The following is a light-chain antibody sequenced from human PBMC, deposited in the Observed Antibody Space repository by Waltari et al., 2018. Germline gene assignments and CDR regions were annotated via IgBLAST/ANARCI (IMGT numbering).Light chain of an antibody. CDR3: QQYDKWPGS. Sequence: EIVVTHSPLTLSVSPGERVTLSCRASNSVSVNLAWYEQKPGQAPRLLIFGAFTRATGIPARFSGIGSGTDFTLTISNMQSEDFAVYYCQQYDKWPGSFGQGTKLEIK. V-gene: IGKV3D-15*01. CDR1: NSVSVN. J-gene: IGKJ2*01. CDR2: GAF.